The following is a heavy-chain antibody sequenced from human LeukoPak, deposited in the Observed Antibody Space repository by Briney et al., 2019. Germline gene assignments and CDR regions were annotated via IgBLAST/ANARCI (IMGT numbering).Heavy chain of an antibody. V-gene: IGHV3-7*01. CDR2: IKQDGSEK. CDR3: ARGVAAAGHFDY. CDR1: GFTLSSYW. D-gene: IGHD6-13*01. Sequence: GGSLRLSCAASGFTLSSYWMSWVRQAPGKGLEWVANIKQDGSEKYYVDSVKGRFTISRDNAKNSLYLQMNSLRAEDTAVYYCARGVAAAGHFDYWGQGTLVTVSS. J-gene: IGHJ4*02.